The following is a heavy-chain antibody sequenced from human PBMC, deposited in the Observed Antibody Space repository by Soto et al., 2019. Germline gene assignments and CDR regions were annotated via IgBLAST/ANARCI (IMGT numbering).Heavy chain of an antibody. D-gene: IGHD6-6*01. CDR1: SDSMNSGVYY. CDR2: IYSNGDT. V-gene: IGHV4-31*03. J-gene: IGHJ6*02. Sequence: SETLSLTCSVSSDSMNSGVYYWIWIRQHPGKGLEWIGYIYSNGDTYYNPSLKSRVTISVDTSKNQFSLNLTSVTAADTAVYYCARRGGSSSGYYYYAFDVWGQGTTVTVSS. CDR3: ARRGGSSSGYYYYAFDV.